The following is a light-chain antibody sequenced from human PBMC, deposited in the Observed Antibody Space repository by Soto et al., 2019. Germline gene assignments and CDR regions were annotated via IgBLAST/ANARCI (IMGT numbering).Light chain of an antibody. V-gene: IGLV1-44*01. Sequence: QSALTQPPSASGTPGQRVTISCSGSRYNIGINSVYWYQQLPGTAPKLLMYSDNQRPSGVPDRFSGSKSGTSASLAISGLQSEDEADYYCSAWDDSLNGLVFGTGTKLTVL. CDR2: SDN. CDR3: SAWDDSLNGLV. J-gene: IGLJ1*01. CDR1: RYNIGINS.